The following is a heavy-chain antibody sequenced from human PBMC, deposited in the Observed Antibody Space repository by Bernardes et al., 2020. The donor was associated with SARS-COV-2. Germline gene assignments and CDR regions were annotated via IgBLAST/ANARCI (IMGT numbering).Heavy chain of an antibody. Sequence: SDTLSLTCSVSGGSITTSPYYWGWVRQPPGKGLEWIANIFHTGITYYNASLKTRVGISVDTSKNEFSLKLRSVTAADTAVYYCARHGPTGGIVVAGPFFDFWGQGVLVTVSS. CDR2: IFHTGIT. CDR1: GGSITTSPYY. CDR3: ARHGPTGGIVVAGPFFDF. D-gene: IGHD6-19*01. J-gene: IGHJ4*02. V-gene: IGHV4-39*01.